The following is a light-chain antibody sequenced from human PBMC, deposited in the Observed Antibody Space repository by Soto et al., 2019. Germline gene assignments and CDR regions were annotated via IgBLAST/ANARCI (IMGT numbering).Light chain of an antibody. Sequence: EIVVTQSPATLSVSPGERATLSCRASQSVGNNFAWYQQKPGQAPRLLIFATSTRATGVPARFSGSGSGTEFTLTISSLQSEDFEVYYCHQNGDWTLTFSGGAKVEIE. J-gene: IGKJ4*01. V-gene: IGKV3-15*01. CDR2: ATS. CDR1: QSVGNN. CDR3: HQNGDWTLT.